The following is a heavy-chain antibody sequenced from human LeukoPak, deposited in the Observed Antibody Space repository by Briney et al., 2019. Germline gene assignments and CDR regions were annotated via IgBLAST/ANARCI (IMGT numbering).Heavy chain of an antibody. V-gene: IGHV3-23*01. J-gene: IGHJ4*02. CDR1: GFTVSSNY. CDR3: AKSTLIVVITLFDY. D-gene: IGHD3-22*01. Sequence: GGSLRLSCAASGFTVSSNYMTWVRQAPGKGLEWVSAISGSGGSTYYADSVKGRFTISRDNSKNTLYLQMNSLRAEDTAVYYCAKSTLIVVITLFDYWGQGTLVTVSS. CDR2: ISGSGGST.